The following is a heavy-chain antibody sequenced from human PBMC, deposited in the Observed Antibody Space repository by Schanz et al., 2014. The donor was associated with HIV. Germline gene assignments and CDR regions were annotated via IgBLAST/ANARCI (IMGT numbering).Heavy chain of an antibody. Sequence: EVQLVESGGALVQPGRSLRLSCAASGFTFDDYAMHWVRQAPGKGLEWVSGISWNSVSIGYADSVKGRFTISRDNAKNSLYMQMNSLRGDDTALYYCAKDRITGTTGVPYYYYGMDVWGQGTTVTVSS. V-gene: IGHV3-9*01. J-gene: IGHJ6*02. D-gene: IGHD1-7*01. CDR2: ISWNSVSI. CDR1: GFTFDDYA. CDR3: AKDRITGTTGVPYYYYGMDV.